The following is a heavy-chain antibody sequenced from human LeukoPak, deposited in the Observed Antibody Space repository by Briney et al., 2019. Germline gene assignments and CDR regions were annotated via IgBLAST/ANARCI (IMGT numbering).Heavy chain of an antibody. CDR2: IYSGGST. V-gene: IGHV3-53*01. CDR3: ARAYGDYLGDYFDY. J-gene: IGHJ4*02. Sequence: GGSLRLSCAASGFTVSSNYMSWVRQAPGKGLEWVSVIYSGGSTFYADSVKGRFTISRDNSKNTLYLQVNSLRAEDTAVYYCARAYGDYLGDYFDYWGQGTLVTVSS. CDR1: GFTVSSNY. D-gene: IGHD4-17*01.